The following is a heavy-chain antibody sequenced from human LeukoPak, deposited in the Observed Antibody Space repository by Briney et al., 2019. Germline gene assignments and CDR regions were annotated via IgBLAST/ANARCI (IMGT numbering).Heavy chain of an antibody. V-gene: IGHV3-7*01. D-gene: IGHD4-11*01. CDR3: ARDGESGMTTVPLDY. Sequence: GGSLRLSCAASGFTFSSYWMSWVRQAPGKGLEWVANIKQDGSEKYYVDSVKGRFTISRDNAKNSLYLQMNSLRAEDTAVYYCARDGESGMTTVPLDYGGQGPLVTVSS. J-gene: IGHJ4*02. CDR2: IKQDGSEK. CDR1: GFTFSSYW.